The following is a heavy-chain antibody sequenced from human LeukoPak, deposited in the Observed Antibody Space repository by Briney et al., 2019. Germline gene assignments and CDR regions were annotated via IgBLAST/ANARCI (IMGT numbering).Heavy chain of an antibody. Sequence: SETLSLTCTVSGGSISSYYWSWIRQPPGKGLEWIGCIYHSGITNYNPSLRSRVTISVDTSNNQFSLKLSSVTAADTAVYYCAKDPGIVGAPPPYDYWGQGTLVTVPS. V-gene: IGHV4-59*01. CDR1: GGSISSYY. D-gene: IGHD1-26*01. CDR2: IYHSGIT. J-gene: IGHJ4*02. CDR3: AKDPGIVGAPPPYDY.